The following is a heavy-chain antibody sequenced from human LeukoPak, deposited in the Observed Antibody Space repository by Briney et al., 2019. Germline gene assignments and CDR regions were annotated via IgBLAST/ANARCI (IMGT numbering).Heavy chain of an antibody. CDR2: INHRGGN. CDR1: GGSFSGYY. V-gene: IGHV4-34*01. Sequence: AETLSLTCAVYGGSFSGYYWSWIRQPPGKGGEGIGEINHRGGNNFNPSLKRGVTISVDRSKNKIALRLTSVTAAATAVYYCARGNTGTYYNPGTYYPDRYYYYGMDVWGQGTTVTVSS. CDR3: ARGNTGTYYNPGTYYPDRYYYYGMDV. D-gene: IGHD3-10*01. J-gene: IGHJ6*02.